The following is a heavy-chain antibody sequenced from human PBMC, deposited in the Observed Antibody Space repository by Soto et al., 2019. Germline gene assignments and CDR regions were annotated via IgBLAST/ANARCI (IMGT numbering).Heavy chain of an antibody. J-gene: IGHJ4*02. V-gene: IGHV3-11*01. CDR3: AREGPYYDILTGLFDY. CDR2: ISSSGSTI. CDR1: GFTFSDYY. Sequence: GGSLRLSCAASGFTFSDYYMSWIRQAPGKGLEWVSYISSSGSTIYYADSVKGRFTISRDNAKNSLYLQMNSLRAEDTAVYYCAREGPYYDILTGLFDYWGQGTLVTVSS. D-gene: IGHD3-9*01.